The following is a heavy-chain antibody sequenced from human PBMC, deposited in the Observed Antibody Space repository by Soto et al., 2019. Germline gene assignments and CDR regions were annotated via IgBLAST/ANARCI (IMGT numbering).Heavy chain of an antibody. D-gene: IGHD2-2*01. CDR2: ISYDGSNK. CDR1: GFTFSSYA. V-gene: IGHV3-30-3*01. Sequence: GGSLRLSCAASGFTFSSYAMHWVRQAPGKGLEWVAVISYDGSNKYYADSVKGRFTISRDNSKNTLYLQMNSLRAEDTAVYYCARVRTLEPAAIDYYYGMDVWGQGTTVTVSS. CDR3: ARVRTLEPAAIDYYYGMDV. J-gene: IGHJ6*02.